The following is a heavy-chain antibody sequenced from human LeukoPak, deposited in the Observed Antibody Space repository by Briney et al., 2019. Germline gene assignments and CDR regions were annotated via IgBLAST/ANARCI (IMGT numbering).Heavy chain of an antibody. CDR1: GFTFSSYS. CDR2: ISSSSSYM. V-gene: IGHV3-21*01. CDR3: GGRAYSGSYVGATGYMDV. J-gene: IGHJ6*03. D-gene: IGHD1-26*01. Sequence: GGSLRLSCAASGFTFSSYSMNWVRQAPGKGLEWVSSISSSSSYMYYADSVKGRFTISRDNAKNSLYLQMNSLRAEDTAVYYCGGRAYSGSYVGATGYMDVWGKGTTVTVSS.